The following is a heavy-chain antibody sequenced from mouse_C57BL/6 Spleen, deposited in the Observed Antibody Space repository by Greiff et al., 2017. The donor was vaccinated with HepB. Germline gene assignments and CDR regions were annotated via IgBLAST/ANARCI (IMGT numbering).Heavy chain of an antibody. CDR1: GYTFTDYY. J-gene: IGHJ4*01. Sequence: EVQLQQSGPELVKPGASVKISCKASGYTFTDYYMNWVKQSHGKSLEWIGDINPNNGGTSYNQKFKGKATLTVDKSSSTAYMELRSLTSEDSAVYYCARQGITTVVEDYAMDYWGQGTSVTVSS. D-gene: IGHD1-1*01. CDR2: INPNNGGT. V-gene: IGHV1-26*01. CDR3: ARQGITTVVEDYAMDY.